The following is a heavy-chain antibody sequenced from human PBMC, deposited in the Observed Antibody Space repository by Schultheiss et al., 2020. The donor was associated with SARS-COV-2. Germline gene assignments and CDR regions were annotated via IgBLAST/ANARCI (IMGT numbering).Heavy chain of an antibody. Sequence: SETLSLTCAVYGGSFSGYYWSWIRQPPGKGLEWIGYIYYSGSTNYNPSLKSRVTISVDTSKNQFSLKLSSVTAADTAVYYCARVESITMVRGVITIFDYWGQGTLVTVSS. CDR2: IYYSGST. CDR3: ARVESITMVRGVITIFDY. J-gene: IGHJ4*02. D-gene: IGHD3-10*01. CDR1: GGSFSGYY. V-gene: IGHV4-59*12.